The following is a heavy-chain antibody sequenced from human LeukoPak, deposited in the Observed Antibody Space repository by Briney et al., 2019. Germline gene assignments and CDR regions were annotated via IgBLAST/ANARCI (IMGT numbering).Heavy chain of an antibody. D-gene: IGHD7-27*01. V-gene: IGHV4-4*02. CDR1: GGSISSSNW. CDR2: IYHSGST. CDR3: ARHSWGDYYYGMDV. Sequence: SETLSLTCAVSGGSISSSNWWSWVRQPPGKGLEWIGEIYHSGSTNYNPSLKSRVTISVDKSKNQFSLKLSTVTAADTAVYYCARHSWGDYYYGMDVWGRGTTVTVSS. J-gene: IGHJ6*02.